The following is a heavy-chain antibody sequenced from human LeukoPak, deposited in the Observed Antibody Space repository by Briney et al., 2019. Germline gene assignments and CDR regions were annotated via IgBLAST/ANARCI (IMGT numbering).Heavy chain of an antibody. CDR3: AKDGVAYCGGDCYSDY. CDR2: IRYDGGNK. D-gene: IGHD2-21*01. V-gene: IGHV3-30*02. J-gene: IGHJ4*02. CDR1: GFTFSSYG. Sequence: GGSLRLSCAASGFTFSSYGMHWVRQAPGKGLECVAFIRYDGGNKYYADSVKGRFTISRDNSKNTLYLQMNSLRAEDTAVYYCAKDGVAYCGGDCYSDYWGQGTLVTVSS.